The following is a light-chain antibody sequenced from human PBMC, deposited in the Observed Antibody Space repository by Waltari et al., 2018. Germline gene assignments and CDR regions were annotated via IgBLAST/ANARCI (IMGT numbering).Light chain of an antibody. CDR2: GAY. J-gene: IGKJ2*01. CDR3: QQYGDSPLYA. Sequence: VLTQSPGTLSLSPGERATLSCRASQSAASIYLAWYQQKHGQAPRLLIYGAYNRATCIPDRFSGSGSGKDFTLTISRLEPEDFAVYYCQQYGDSPLYAFGRGTKLEIK. V-gene: IGKV3-20*01. CDR1: QSAASIY.